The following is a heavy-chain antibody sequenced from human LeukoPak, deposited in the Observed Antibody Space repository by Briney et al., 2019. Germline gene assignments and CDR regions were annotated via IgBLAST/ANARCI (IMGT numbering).Heavy chain of an antibody. CDR1: GYSISNGYY. J-gene: IGHJ6*03. Sequence: PSETLSLTCTVSGYSISNGYYWGWIRQPPGKGLEWVGSIYHRGSTYYNPSLRSRVTISVDTSKNQFSLKLSSVTAADTAVYYCARETAYSYDYYYYMDVWGKGTTVTVSS. D-gene: IGHD5-18*01. CDR2: IYHRGST. V-gene: IGHV4-38-2*02. CDR3: ARETAYSYDYYYYMDV.